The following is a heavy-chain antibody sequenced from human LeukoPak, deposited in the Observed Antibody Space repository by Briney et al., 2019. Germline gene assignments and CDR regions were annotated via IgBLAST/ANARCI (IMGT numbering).Heavy chain of an antibody. D-gene: IGHD6-13*01. Sequence: GGSLRLSCATSGFTFSGHNMNWVRQAPGKGLEWVSSISGSSGFIYYADSVKGRFTISRDNAKNSLWLQMYSLRAEDTAVYYCARATAAVVDYWGQGTLVTVFS. V-gene: IGHV3-21*01. CDR1: GFTFSGHN. CDR2: ISGSSGFI. J-gene: IGHJ4*02. CDR3: ARATAAVVDY.